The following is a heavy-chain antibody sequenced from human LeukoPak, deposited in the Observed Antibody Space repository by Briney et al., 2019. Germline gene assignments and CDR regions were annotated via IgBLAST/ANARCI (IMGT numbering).Heavy chain of an antibody. D-gene: IGHD1-26*01. CDR1: GFSFRDFA. CDR2: INTDGRIT. CDR3: TRDGGSFCDFDY. V-gene: IGHV3-64*02. Sequence: GGSLRLSSVGSGFSFRDFAIHWVRQAPGKGLEYVSVINTDGRITYYADSVKGRFTISRHNSKNTVYLQMGSLRGDDMAVYYCTRDGGSFCDFDYWGQGALVTVSS. J-gene: IGHJ4*02.